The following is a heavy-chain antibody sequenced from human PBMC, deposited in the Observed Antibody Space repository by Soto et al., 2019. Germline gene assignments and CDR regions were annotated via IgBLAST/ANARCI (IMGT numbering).Heavy chain of an antibody. Sequence: GGSLRLSCTASGFTFSTFWMSWLRQAPGKGLEWVANINQGGSEKYYVDSVEGRFTISRDNAKNSQYLQMNSLRAEDTAVYYCAKYCTYYDILTGRSDAFDIWGQGTMVTVSS. CDR3: AKYCTYYDILTGRSDAFDI. CDR2: INQGGSEK. V-gene: IGHV3-7*01. CDR1: GFTFSTFW. J-gene: IGHJ3*02. D-gene: IGHD3-9*01.